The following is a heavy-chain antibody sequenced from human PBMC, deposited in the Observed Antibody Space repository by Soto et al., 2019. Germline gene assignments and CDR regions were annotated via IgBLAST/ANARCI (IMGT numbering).Heavy chain of an antibody. CDR2: IWYDGSNK. CDR3: ATPRGFLEWSDAFDI. J-gene: IGHJ3*02. D-gene: IGHD3-3*01. V-gene: IGHV3-33*01. Sequence: GGSLRLSCAASGFTFSSYGMHWVRQAPGKGLEWVAVIWYDGSNKYYADSVKGRFTISRDNSKNTLYLQMNSLRAEDTAVYYCATPRGFLEWSDAFDIWGQGTMVTVSS. CDR1: GFTFSSYG.